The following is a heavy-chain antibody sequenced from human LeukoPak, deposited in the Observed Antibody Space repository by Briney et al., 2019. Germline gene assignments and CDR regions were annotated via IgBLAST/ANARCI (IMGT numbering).Heavy chain of an antibody. V-gene: IGHV4-34*01. CDR1: GGPFSGYY. J-gene: IGHJ4*02. D-gene: IGHD6-6*01. Sequence: SETLSLTCAVYGGPFSGYYWSWIRQPPGKGLEWIGEINHSGSTNYNPSLKSRVTISVDTSKNQFSLKLSSVTAADTAVYYCARGVNSSSSSPYYFDYWGQGTLVTASS. CDR3: ARGVNSSSSSPYYFDY. CDR2: INHSGST.